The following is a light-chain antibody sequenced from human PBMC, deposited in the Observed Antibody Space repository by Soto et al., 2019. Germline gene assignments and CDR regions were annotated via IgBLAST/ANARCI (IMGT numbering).Light chain of an antibody. V-gene: IGKV1-5*03. CDR3: QQYSTFPLT. CDR2: KAS. J-gene: IGKJ4*01. Sequence: IQMTQSASTLSASAGDRVTCTCRASQSISTWLAWYQPKPGKAPKHLIYKASSLEGGVPSRFSGGGTGTAFNSTISTLQPGDFGTYYRQQYSTFPLTFGGGTTVELK. CDR1: QSISTW.